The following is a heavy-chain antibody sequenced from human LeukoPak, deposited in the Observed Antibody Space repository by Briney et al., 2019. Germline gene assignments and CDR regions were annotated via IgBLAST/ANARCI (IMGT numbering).Heavy chain of an antibody. D-gene: IGHD3-22*01. Sequence: GGSLRLSCAASGFTFSSYSMNWVRQAPGKGLEWVAFIRYDGSNKYYADSVKGRFTISRDNSKNTLYLQMNSLRAEDTAVYYCAKDPGAVVVITTGFDYWGQGTLVTVSS. CDR1: GFTFSSYS. J-gene: IGHJ4*02. V-gene: IGHV3-30*02. CDR2: IRYDGSNK. CDR3: AKDPGAVVVITTGFDY.